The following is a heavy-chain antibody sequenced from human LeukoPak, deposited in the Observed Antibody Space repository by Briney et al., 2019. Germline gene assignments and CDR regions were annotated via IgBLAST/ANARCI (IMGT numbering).Heavy chain of an antibody. CDR1: GYTFTGHY. J-gene: IGHJ4*02. CDR3: ARMGSSGHY. V-gene: IGHV1-2*02. Sequence: GASVKVSCKTTGYTFTGHYIYWVRQAPGQGLEWMGWIHPNSGGTNYAQKFQGRVTMTRDTSISTAYMELSRLRSDDTAVYYCARMGSSGHYWGQGTLVTVSS. CDR2: IHPNSGGT. D-gene: IGHD6-19*01.